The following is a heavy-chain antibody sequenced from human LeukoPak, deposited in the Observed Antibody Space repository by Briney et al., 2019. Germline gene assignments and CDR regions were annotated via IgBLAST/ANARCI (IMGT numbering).Heavy chain of an antibody. CDR3: ARDNSYGYLMSY. J-gene: IGHJ4*02. CDR1: GYAFTGYY. V-gene: IGHV1-2*02. D-gene: IGHD5-18*01. Sequence: ASVKVSCTASGYAFTGYYMHWVRQAPGQGLEWMGWINPNSGGTNYAQKFQGRVTMTRDTSISTAYMELSRLRSDDTAVYYCARDNSYGYLMSYWGQGTLVTVSS. CDR2: INPNSGGT.